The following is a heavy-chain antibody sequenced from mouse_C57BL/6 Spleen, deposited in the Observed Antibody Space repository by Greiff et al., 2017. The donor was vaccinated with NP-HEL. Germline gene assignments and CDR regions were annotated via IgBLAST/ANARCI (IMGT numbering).Heavy chain of an antibody. CDR3: AREGGYYDFAY. V-gene: IGHV1-64*01. CDR1: GYTFTSYW. CDR2: IHPNSGST. D-gene: IGHD2-3*01. Sequence: QVQLQQPGAELVKPGASVKLSCKASGYTFTSYWMHWVKQRPGQGLEWIGMIHPNSGSTNYNEKFKSKATLTVDKSSSTAYMQLSSLTSEDSAVYYCAREGGYYDFAYWGQGTLVTVSA. J-gene: IGHJ3*01.